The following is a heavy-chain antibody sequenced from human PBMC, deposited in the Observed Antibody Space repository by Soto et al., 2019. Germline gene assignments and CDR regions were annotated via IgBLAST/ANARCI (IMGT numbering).Heavy chain of an antibody. V-gene: IGHV3-21*01. CDR3: TRDLTGSYYFDY. Sequence: GGSLRLSCAASGFTFSSYNMNWVRQAPGKGLEWISSISSSGSSIYYADSVKGRFTISRDNAKNSLYLQMNSLRAEDTAVYYCTRDLTGSYYFDYWAQGTLVTVYS. D-gene: IGHD1-1*01. CDR2: ISSSGSSI. J-gene: IGHJ4*02. CDR1: GFTFSSYN.